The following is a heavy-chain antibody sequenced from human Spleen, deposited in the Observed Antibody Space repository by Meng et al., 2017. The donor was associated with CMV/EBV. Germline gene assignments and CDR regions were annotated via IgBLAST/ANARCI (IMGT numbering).Heavy chain of an antibody. D-gene: IGHD3-16*01. CDR1: GDSISNYF. CDR3: AATLRLDYGLDV. CDR2: IYFSGNT. V-gene: IGHV4-59*01. J-gene: IGHJ6*02. Sequence: SETLSLTCFVSGDSISNYFWSWIRQPPGKGLEWIGYIYFSGNTNYNPSLNSRVTISVDSSKNHLSLRLRSVTAADTAVYYCAATLRLDYGLDVWGQGTTVTVSS.